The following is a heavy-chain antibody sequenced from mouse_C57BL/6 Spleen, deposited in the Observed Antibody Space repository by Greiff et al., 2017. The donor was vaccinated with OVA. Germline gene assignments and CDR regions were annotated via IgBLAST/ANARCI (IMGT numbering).Heavy chain of an antibody. Sequence: VQLQQSGPELVKPGASVKLSCKASGYSFTGYYMNWVKQSPEKSLEWIGEINPSTGGTTYNQKFKAKATLTVDKSSSTAYMQLKSLTSEDSAVYYCARGYVDDWGQGTTLTVSS. D-gene: IGHD2-2*01. J-gene: IGHJ2*01. CDR3: ARGYVDD. CDR2: INPSTGGT. CDR1: GYSFTGYY. V-gene: IGHV1-42*01.